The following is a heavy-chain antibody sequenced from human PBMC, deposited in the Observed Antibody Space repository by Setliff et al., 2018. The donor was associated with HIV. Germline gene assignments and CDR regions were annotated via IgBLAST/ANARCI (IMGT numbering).Heavy chain of an antibody. J-gene: IGHJ3*02. Sequence: SGPTLVNPTQTLTLTCTFSGFSLSNARMSVSWIRQPPGKALEWLAHIFSNDEESYNTSLKSRLTISKDTAKSQVVLTMTNMDPVDTATYYCARLMGDCSAGTCYLTELAFDIWGQGTMVTVSS. V-gene: IGHV2-26*01. D-gene: IGHD2-15*01. CDR1: GFSLSNARMS. CDR3: ARLMGDCSAGTCYLTELAFDI. CDR2: IFSNDEE.